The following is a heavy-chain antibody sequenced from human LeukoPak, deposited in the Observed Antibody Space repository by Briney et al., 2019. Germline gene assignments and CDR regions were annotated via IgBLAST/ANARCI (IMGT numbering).Heavy chain of an antibody. CDR3: AREALRLPPDY. V-gene: IGHV4-30-2*01. CDR1: GDSITSGGHY. J-gene: IGHJ4*02. Sequence: SETLSLTCSVSGDSITSGGHYWSWIRQPPGKGLEWIGYIYQSGSTYYNPSLKSRVTISVDRSKNQFSLKLSSVTAADTAVYCCAREALRLPPDYWGQGILVTVSS. CDR2: IYQSGST. D-gene: IGHD3-10*01.